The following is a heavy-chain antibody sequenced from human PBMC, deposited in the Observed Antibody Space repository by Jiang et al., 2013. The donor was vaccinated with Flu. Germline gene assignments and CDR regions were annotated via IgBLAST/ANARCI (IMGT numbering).Heavy chain of an antibody. Sequence: GSGLVKPSETLSLTCTVSGGSISSSSYYWGWIRQPPGKGLEWIGSIYYSGSTYYNPSLKSRVTISVDTSKNQFSLRLSSVTAADTAVYYCARNRRRGGLQSTTVTHNWFDPLGPGNPGHRLL. CDR3: ARNRRRGGLQSTTVTHNWFDP. V-gene: IGHV4-39*01. D-gene: IGHD4-17*01. J-gene: IGHJ5*02. CDR2: IYYSGST. CDR1: GGSISSSSYY.